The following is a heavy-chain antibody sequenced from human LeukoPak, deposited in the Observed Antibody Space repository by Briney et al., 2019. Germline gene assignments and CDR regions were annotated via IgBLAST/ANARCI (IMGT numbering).Heavy chain of an antibody. CDR2: IGSSSSYT. CDR1: GFTFSDYY. CDR3: AKDDYGDYGVFDY. J-gene: IGHJ4*02. D-gene: IGHD4-17*01. Sequence: PGGSLRLSCAASGFTFSDYYMSWIRQAPGKGLEWVSYIGSSSSYTNYADSVKGRFTISRDNSKNTLYLQMNSLRAEDTAVYYCAKDDYGDYGVFDYWGQGTLVTVSS. V-gene: IGHV3-11*06.